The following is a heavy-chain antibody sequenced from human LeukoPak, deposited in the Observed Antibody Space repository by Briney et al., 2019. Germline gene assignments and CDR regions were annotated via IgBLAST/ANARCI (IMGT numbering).Heavy chain of an antibody. CDR1: GYTFTSYY. D-gene: IGHD1-26*01. CDR3: ARDTSGSYFSY. J-gene: IGHJ4*02. V-gene: IGHV1-2*02. CDR2: INPNSGGT. Sequence: ASVKVSCKASGYTFTSYYMHWVRQAPGQGLEWMGWINPNSGGTNYAQKFQGRVTMTRDMSISTAYMELSRLRSDDTAVYYCARDTSGSYFSYWGQGTLVTVSS.